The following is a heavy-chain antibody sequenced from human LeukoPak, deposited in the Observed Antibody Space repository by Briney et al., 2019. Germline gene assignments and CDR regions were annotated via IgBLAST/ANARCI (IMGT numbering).Heavy chain of an antibody. CDR2: ISSGGSTI. D-gene: IGHD4-17*01. V-gene: IGHV3-11*04. CDR3: ARENTVTSRFDN. J-gene: IGHJ4*02. CDR1: GFTFSDYY. Sequence: GGSLRLSCAASGFTFSDYYMSWIRQAPGKGLEWVSYISSGGSTIYYADSAKGRFTISRDNAKNSLYLQMNSLRAEDTAVYYCARENTVTSRFDNWGQGTQVTVSS.